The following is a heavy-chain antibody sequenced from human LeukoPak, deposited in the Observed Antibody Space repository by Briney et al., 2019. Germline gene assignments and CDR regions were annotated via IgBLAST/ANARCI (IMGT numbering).Heavy chain of an antibody. CDR3: ARDLGYDYVWGSYY. CDR1: GFTFSSYG. J-gene: IGHJ4*02. D-gene: IGHD3-16*01. Sequence: PGRSLRLSCEASGFTFSSYGMHWVRQAPGKGLEWVAVVSDDGRTKYYADSVKGRFTISRDNSKNTLYLQMNSLRAEDTAVYYCARDLGYDYVWGSYYWGQGTLVTVSS. V-gene: IGHV3-30*03. CDR2: VSDDGRTK.